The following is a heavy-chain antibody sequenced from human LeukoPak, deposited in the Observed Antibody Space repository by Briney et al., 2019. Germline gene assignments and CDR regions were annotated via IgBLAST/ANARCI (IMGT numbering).Heavy chain of an antibody. CDR1: GYGFTSYW. D-gene: IGHD6-19*01. J-gene: IGHJ4*02. CDR2: IYPGDSDT. CDR3: ARHRQSSVWAAIVDY. V-gene: IGHV5-51*01. Sequence: GESLKISCKGSGYGFTSYWIGWGRRMTGKGMEWMGIIYPGDSDTTYSPSFQGQVTISADKSISTAYLQWSSLKASDTAMYYCARHRQSSVWAAIVDYWGQGTLVTVSS.